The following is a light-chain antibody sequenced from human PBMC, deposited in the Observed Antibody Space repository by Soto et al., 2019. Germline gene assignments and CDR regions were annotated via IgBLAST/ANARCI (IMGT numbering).Light chain of an antibody. CDR3: QQYNSYSYT. V-gene: IGKV1-5*01. J-gene: IGKJ2*01. CDR2: DAY. CDR1: QSISSW. Sequence: DIQMTQSPSTLSASVGDRVTITCRASQSISSWLAWYQQKPGKAPKLLIYDAYSLESGVASRFSGSRSGTEFTLTISSLQPDDFATYYCQQYNSYSYTFGQGTKLEIK.